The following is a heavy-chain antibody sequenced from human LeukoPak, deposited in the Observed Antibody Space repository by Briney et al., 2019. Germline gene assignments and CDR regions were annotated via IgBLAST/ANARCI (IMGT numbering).Heavy chain of an antibody. CDR3: ARDYSGSGSYYNVFDY. J-gene: IGHJ4*02. V-gene: IGHV3-21*01. CDR1: GFTFSSYS. D-gene: IGHD3-10*01. Sequence: GGSLRLSCAASGFTFSSYSMNWVRQAPGKELEWVSSISSSSSYIYYADSVKGRFAISRDNAKNSLYLQMNSLRAEDTAVYYCARDYSGSGSYYNVFDYWGQGTLVTVSS. CDR2: ISSSSSYI.